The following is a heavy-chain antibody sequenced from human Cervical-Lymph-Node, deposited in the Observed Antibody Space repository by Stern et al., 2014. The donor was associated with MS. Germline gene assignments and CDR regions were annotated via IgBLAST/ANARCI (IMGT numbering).Heavy chain of an antibody. D-gene: IGHD2-8*01. CDR3: ARGDIVLLEYAPYFDY. V-gene: IGHV3-11*01. CDR1: GFTFSDYY. Sequence: QVQLVQSGGGLVKPGGSLRLSCEGSGFTFSDYYMTWIRQAPGKGLEWISYISSSGSTIYYADSVKGRFTISRDNAKNSLYLQMSSLRAEDTAVYYCARGDIVLLEYAPYFDYWGQGTLVTVSS. CDR2: ISSSGSTI. J-gene: IGHJ4*02.